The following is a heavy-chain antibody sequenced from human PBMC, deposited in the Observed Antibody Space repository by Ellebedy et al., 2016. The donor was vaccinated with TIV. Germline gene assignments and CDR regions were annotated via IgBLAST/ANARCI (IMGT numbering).Heavy chain of an antibody. Sequence: GESLKISCAASGFTFSTYSMNWVRQAPGKGLEWVSSISSTGGYIYYADSVKGRFIISRDNAKNSLYLQMNSLRADETAIYYCARDADSGYVTGVNWFDPWGQGTLVIVSS. D-gene: IGHD5-12*01. J-gene: IGHJ5*02. CDR1: GFTFSTYS. CDR3: ARDADSGYVTGVNWFDP. V-gene: IGHV3-21*01. CDR2: ISSTGGYI.